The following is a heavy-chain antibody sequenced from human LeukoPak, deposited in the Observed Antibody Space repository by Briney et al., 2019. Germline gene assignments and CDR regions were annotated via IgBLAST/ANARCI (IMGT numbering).Heavy chain of an antibody. CDR2: IYPGDSDT. D-gene: IGHD1-14*01. CDR1: GYSSTSYW. J-gene: IGHJ6*02. Sequence: GESLKISCKGSGYSSTSYWIGWVRQMPGKGLEWMGIIYPGDSDTRYSPSFQGQVTISADKSISTAYLQWSSLKAPDTAMYYCAIIPDRYYYYYGMDVWGQGTTVTVSS. CDR3: AIIPDRYYYYYGMDV. V-gene: IGHV5-51*01.